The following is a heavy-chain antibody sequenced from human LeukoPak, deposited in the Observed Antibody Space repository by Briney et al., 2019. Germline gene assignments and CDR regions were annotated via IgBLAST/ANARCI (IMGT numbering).Heavy chain of an antibody. CDR3: VSQLTSDRIAAAGAPSYGMDV. Sequence: SETLSLTCAVYGGSFSGYYWSWIRQPPGKGLEWIGEINHSGSTNYSPSLKSRVTISVDTSKNQFSLKLSSVTAADTAVYYCVSQLTSDRIAAAGAPSYGMDVWGQGTTVTVSS. V-gene: IGHV4-34*01. J-gene: IGHJ6*02. D-gene: IGHD6-13*01. CDR2: INHSGST. CDR1: GGSFSGYY.